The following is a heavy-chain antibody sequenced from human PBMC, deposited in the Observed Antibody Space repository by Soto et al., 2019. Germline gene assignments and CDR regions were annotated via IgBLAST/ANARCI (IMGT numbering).Heavy chain of an antibody. V-gene: IGHV3-30*18. CDR3: AKGQHCRSTSCYFYYYGVDV. J-gene: IGHJ6*02. Sequence: QVQLVESGGGVVQPGRSLRLSCAASGFTFSTYGMHWVRQAPGKGLEWVAVISYDGSYKYYADYVKGRLIISRDNYKNTLYLQMNSLRAEDTAVYYCAKGQHCRSTSCYFYYYGVDVWGQGTTVAVSS. D-gene: IGHD2-2*01. CDR2: ISYDGSYK. CDR1: GFTFSTYG.